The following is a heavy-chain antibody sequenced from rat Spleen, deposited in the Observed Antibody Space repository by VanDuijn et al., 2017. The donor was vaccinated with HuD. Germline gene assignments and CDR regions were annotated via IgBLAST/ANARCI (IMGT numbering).Heavy chain of an antibody. CDR3: ASLWDSGPFDY. V-gene: IGHV5S14*01. J-gene: IGHJ2*01. Sequence: EVQLVESGGGLVQPGRSLKLSCAASGFTFSNHGMAWVSQTPTKGLEWVASISTGDGNTYHGDSVKGGYTISRDNEKNTQYLQMDSRRSEDTATYYCASLWDSGPFDYWGQGVMVTVSS. CDR2: ISTGDGNT. CDR1: GFTFSNHG. D-gene: IGHD1-1*01.